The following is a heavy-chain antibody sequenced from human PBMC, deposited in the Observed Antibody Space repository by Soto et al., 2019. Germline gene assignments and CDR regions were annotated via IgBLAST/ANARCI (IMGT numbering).Heavy chain of an antibody. CDR2: TSSTGNT. J-gene: IGHJ5*02. D-gene: IGHD1-26*01. CDR3: ARDRHAGFTHYFDP. Sequence: PSETLSLTCILPGCPITSYHGSSIRQVPGKGLEWIAYTSSTGNTNYNPSLKSRVTKSMDTYKNQLSLKLTSMTEADTAVYYCARDRHAGFTHYFDPWGHGDPGQRLL. V-gene: IGHV4-59*01. CDR1: GCPITSYH.